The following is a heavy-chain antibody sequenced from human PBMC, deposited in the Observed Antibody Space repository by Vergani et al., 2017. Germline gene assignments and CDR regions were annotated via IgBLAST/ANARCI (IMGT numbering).Heavy chain of an antibody. J-gene: IGHJ4*02. Sequence: EVHLLESGGGLVQPGGALRLSCAASGFIFSTYAMSWVRQAPGKGLEWVSAISASGENRYYADSVKGRFTISRDNSKNTLSLQMNSLTAEDTAIYYCAGPQGTSAYYYGGFDYWGQGILVTVSS. CDR2: ISASGENR. CDR1: GFIFSTYA. CDR3: AGPQGTSAYYYGGFDY. D-gene: IGHD3-22*01. V-gene: IGHV3-23*01.